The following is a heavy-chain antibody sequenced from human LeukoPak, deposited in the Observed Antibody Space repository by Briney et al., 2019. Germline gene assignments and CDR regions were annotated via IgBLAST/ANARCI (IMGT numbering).Heavy chain of an antibody. CDR1: GYTFTDYY. D-gene: IGHD1/OR15-1a*01. CDR2: INPTSGAT. J-gene: IGHJ3*01. CDR3: AREFRTTTWSFDAFDL. V-gene: IGHV1-2*02. Sequence: ASVKVSCKASGYTFTDYYMHWVRQAPGHGLDWVGWINPTSGATNYAQKFQGRVTMTRDTSNNTSYMELSRLRSDDTAVYYCAREFRTTTWSFDAFDLWGQGTTVTVSS.